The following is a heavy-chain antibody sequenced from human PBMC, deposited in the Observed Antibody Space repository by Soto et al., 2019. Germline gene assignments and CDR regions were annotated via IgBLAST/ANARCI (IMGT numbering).Heavy chain of an antibody. Sequence: SETLSLTCTVPGGSITGYYWSWIRQPPGKGPEWIGNIHYSGSTNYNPSLKSRVTISVDTSKNQFSLRLSSVTAAETAVYYCARHSYYSNPLRFDPWGKGTLVTVSS. CDR1: GGSITGYY. V-gene: IGHV4-59*08. CDR3: ARHSYYSNPLRFDP. J-gene: IGHJ5*02. D-gene: IGHD4-4*01. CDR2: IHYSGST.